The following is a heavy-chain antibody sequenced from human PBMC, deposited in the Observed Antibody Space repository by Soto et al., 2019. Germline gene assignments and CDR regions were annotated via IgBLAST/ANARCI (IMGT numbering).Heavy chain of an antibody. V-gene: IGHV1-18*01. J-gene: IGHJ4*02. D-gene: IGHD3-22*01. CDR1: GYTLTSYG. CDR3: TRDAGFDSRSYYFDN. Sequence: ASVKVSCKASGYTLTSYGSSWVRQAPGQGLEWMGWISGYNSKTKYAQKFQGRVSMTTDTSSSTAYMEVRSLTFDDTAVYYCTRDAGFDSRSYYFDNWGQGTLVTVSS. CDR2: ISGYNSKT.